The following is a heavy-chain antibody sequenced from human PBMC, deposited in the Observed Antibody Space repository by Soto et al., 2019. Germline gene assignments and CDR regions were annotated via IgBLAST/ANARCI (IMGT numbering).Heavy chain of an antibody. D-gene: IGHD3-3*01. J-gene: IGHJ4*02. CDR1: GFTFSSYW. CDR3: AREGNYDFWSGYFDY. V-gene: IGHV3-74*01. CDR2: INSDGSST. Sequence: EVQLVESGGGLVQPGGSLRLSCAASGFTFSSYWMHWVRQAPGKGLVWVSRINSDGSSTSYADSVKGRFTISRDNAKNTLYLQMNSMRAEDTAVYYCAREGNYDFWSGYFDYWVQGTLVTVSS.